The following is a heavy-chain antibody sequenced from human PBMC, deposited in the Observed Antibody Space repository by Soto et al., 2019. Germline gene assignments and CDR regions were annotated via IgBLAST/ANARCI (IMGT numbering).Heavy chain of an antibody. CDR3: ARTSVSNYNWFDP. CDR2: ISVDNGNT. J-gene: IGHJ5*02. Sequence: QGQLVQSGAEVKKPGASVKVSCKASGYTFTDYDISWVRQAPGQGLEWMGWISVDNGNTKYVESLQGRVTMTTDTSPSTAYMEVRSLRSDDTAVYYCARTSVSNYNWFDPWGQGTLVAVSS. CDR1: GYTFTDYD. V-gene: IGHV1-18*01. D-gene: IGHD4-4*01.